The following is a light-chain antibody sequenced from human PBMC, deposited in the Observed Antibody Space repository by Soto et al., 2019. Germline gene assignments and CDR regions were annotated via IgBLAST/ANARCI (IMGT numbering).Light chain of an antibody. J-gene: IGLJ1*01. CDR2: DDS. CDR3: LVWDSIGDNYV. Sequence: SYELTQPPSVSVAPGETARITWGRNNIGSDTVHWYQQRPGQAPVVVVYDDSERPSGTPERISGSNSGDTATLTIRRVEAGDEADYYCLVWDSIGDNYVFGSGTKVTVL. V-gene: IGLV3-21*02. CDR1: NIGSDT.